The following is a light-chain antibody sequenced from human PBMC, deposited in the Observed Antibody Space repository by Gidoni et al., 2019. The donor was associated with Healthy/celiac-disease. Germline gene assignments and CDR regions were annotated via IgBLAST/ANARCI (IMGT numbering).Light chain of an antibody. CDR2: DAS. J-gene: IGKJ4*01. CDR1: QGISNY. V-gene: IGKV1-33*01. Sequence: IQMTLSPSSLSASVGDRVTITCRSSQGISNYLNWYQQKPGKAPKLLIYDASNLETGVPSRFSGSGSGTDFTFTISSLQPEDIATYYCQQYDNLPLTFGGGTKVEIK. CDR3: QQYDNLPLT.